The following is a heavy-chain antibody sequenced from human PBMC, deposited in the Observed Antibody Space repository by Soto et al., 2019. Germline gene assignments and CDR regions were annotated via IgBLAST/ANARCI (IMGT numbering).Heavy chain of an antibody. Sequence: EVQLLGSGAGLVQPGGSLRLSCVGSGFPFSTYWMNWVRQAPGKGLEWVANINPDGNVGTYVDSVRGRFTTSRDNAKNSLYLQMNSLRADDTAVYFCAGWGGHDYNYWGQGIMVTVSS. J-gene: IGHJ4*02. D-gene: IGHD4-4*01. CDR3: AGWGGHDYNY. CDR2: INPDGNVG. V-gene: IGHV3-7*03. CDR1: GFPFSTYW.